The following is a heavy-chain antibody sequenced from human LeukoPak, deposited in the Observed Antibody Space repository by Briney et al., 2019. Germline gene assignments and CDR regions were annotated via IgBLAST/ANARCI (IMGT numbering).Heavy chain of an antibody. J-gene: IGHJ4*02. Sequence: SVKVSCKASGGTFSSYAISWVRQAPGQGLEWMGGIIPIFGTANYAQKFQGRVTITADESTSTAYMELSSLRSEDTAVYYCARDRDPYYYDSSGPAPIDYWGQGTLVTVSS. CDR1: GGTFSSYA. CDR3: ARDRDPYYYDSSGPAPIDY. D-gene: IGHD3-22*01. CDR2: IIPIFGTA. V-gene: IGHV1-69*13.